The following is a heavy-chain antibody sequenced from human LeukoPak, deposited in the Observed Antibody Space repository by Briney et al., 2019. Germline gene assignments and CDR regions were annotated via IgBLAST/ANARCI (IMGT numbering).Heavy chain of an antibody. CDR1: GFTFSSYW. Sequence: GGSLRLSCAASGFTFSSYWMSWVRQAPGKGLEWVANIKQDGSEIYYVDSMKGRFTISRDNAKNSLFLQMNSLRAEDTAVYYCATRGAAIDYWGPGTLVTVSS. D-gene: IGHD2-2*01. V-gene: IGHV3-7*01. J-gene: IGHJ4*02. CDR2: IKQDGSEI. CDR3: ATRGAAIDY.